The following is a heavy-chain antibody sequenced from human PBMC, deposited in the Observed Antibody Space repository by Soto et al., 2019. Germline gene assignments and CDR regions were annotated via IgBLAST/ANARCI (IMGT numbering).Heavy chain of an antibody. CDR3: ASDLYGDSIIYYYYYGMDV. V-gene: IGHV3-21*01. D-gene: IGHD4-17*01. J-gene: IGHJ6*02. CDR1: GFTFSSYS. Sequence: VRLSCAASGFTFSSYSMNWVRQAPGKGLEWVSSISSSSSYIYYADSVKGRFTISRDNAKNSLYLQMNSLRAEDTAVYYCASDLYGDSIIYYYYYGMDVWGQGTKVTVYS. CDR2: ISSSSSYI.